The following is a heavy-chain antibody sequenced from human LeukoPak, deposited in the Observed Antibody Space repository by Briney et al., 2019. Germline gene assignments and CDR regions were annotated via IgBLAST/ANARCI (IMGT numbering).Heavy chain of an antibody. Sequence: PSETLSLTCTVSGGSISSGGYYWSWISQHPGKGLEWIGYIYYSGSTYYNPSLKSRVTISVDTSKNQFSLKLSSVTAADTAVYYCASAPTQRYCYYGMDVWGQGTTVTVSS. CDR2: IYYSGST. CDR1: GGSISSGGYY. CDR3: ASAPTQRYCYYGMDV. J-gene: IGHJ6*02. V-gene: IGHV4-31*03.